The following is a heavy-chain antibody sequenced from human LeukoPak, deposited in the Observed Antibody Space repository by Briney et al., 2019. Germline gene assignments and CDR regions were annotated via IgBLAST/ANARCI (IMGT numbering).Heavy chain of an antibody. J-gene: IGHJ4*02. V-gene: IGHV4-4*09. CDR2: ISTSGST. Sequence: PSETLSLTCAVSAASISNYYWSWIRQAPGKGLEWIGYISTSGSTNYNPSLKSRVSISLDTSKNRFSLNLNFVTAANTAVYYCASPRSGYRYTFDYWGQGALVTVSS. CDR3: ASPRSGYRYTFDY. CDR1: AASISNYY. D-gene: IGHD3-22*01.